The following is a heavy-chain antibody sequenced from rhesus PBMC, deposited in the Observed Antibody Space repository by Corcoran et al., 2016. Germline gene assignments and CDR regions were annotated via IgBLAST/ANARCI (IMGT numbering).Heavy chain of an antibody. Sequence: QVKLQQWGGGLVKPSETLSLTCAVYGGSISGYYYWSWIRQAPGKGLEWIGKIDGKSTSPNSNPSLKSRVIISKDPSKNQFSLELSPVTAADTAVYYCARAQYSSRSRPLTGTTYVFDFWGQGVRVTVSP. CDR3: ARAQYSSRSRPLTGTTYVFDF. CDR1: GGSISGYYY. CDR2: IDGKSTSP. J-gene: IGHJ3*01. D-gene: IGHD6-19*01. V-gene: IGHV4-73*01.